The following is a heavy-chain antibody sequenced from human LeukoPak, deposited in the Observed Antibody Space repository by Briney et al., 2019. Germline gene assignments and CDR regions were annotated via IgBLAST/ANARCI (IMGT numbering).Heavy chain of an antibody. Sequence: SETLSLTCAVYGGSFSGYYWSWIRQPPGKGLEWIGEINHSGSTNYNPSLKSRVTISVDTSKNQFSLKLSSVTAADTAVYYCARAEGAPHFDYWGQGTLVTVSS. D-gene: IGHD1-26*01. CDR1: GGSFSGYY. V-gene: IGHV4-34*01. CDR2: INHSGST. J-gene: IGHJ4*02. CDR3: ARAEGAPHFDY.